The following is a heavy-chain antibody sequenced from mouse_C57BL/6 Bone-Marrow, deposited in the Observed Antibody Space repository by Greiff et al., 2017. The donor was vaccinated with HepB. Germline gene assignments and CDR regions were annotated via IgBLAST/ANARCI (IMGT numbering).Heavy chain of an antibody. CDR1: GFTFSSYG. J-gene: IGHJ3*01. V-gene: IGHV5-6*01. D-gene: IGHD1-1*01. CDR2: ISSGGSYT. Sequence: EVMLVESGGDLVKPGGSLKLSCAASGFTFSSYGMSWVRQTPDKRLEWVATISSGGSYTYYPDSVKGRFTISRDNAKNTLYLQMSSLKSEDTAMYYCARQGVVGAYWGQGTLVTVSA. CDR3: ARQGVVGAY.